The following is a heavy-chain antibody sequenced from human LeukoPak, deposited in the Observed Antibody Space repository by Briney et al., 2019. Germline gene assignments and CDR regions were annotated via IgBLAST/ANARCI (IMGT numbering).Heavy chain of an antibody. Sequence: GGSLRLSCAVSGFTFNRYEVNGVRQAPGKGLEWGSYISSRCSTIYYADSVKGRFTISKDNTKNSLYLQMNSLRAEDTAIYYCIIYNWFDPWGQGTLVTVSS. J-gene: IGHJ5*02. CDR1: GFTFNRYE. CDR3: IIYNWFDP. CDR2: ISSRCSTI. D-gene: IGHD3-10*01. V-gene: IGHV3-48*03.